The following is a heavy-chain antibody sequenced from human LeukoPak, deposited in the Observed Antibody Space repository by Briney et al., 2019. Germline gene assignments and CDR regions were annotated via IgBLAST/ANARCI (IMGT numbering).Heavy chain of an antibody. CDR3: ARLALWFGELGWFDP. Sequence: SETLSLTCTVSGGSISSSSYYWGWIRQPPGKGLEWIGSIYYSGSTYYNPSLKSRVTISVDTSKNQFSLKLSSVTAADTAVYYCARLALWFGELGWFDPWGQGTLVTVSS. CDR1: GGSISSSSYY. J-gene: IGHJ5*02. V-gene: IGHV4-39*01. CDR2: IYYSGST. D-gene: IGHD3-10*01.